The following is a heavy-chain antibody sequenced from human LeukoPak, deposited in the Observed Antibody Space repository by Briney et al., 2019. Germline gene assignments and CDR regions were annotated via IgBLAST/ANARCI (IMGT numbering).Heavy chain of an antibody. CDR3: ASDIVAPGLHFEY. CDR2: IVPSGSTT. J-gene: IGHJ4*02. CDR1: GFTFSDFY. V-gene: IGHV3-11*01. D-gene: IGHD6-13*01. Sequence: GGSLRLSCAASGFTFSDFYMTWIRQAPGKGLEWVSYIVPSGSTTYYADSVRGRFTISRDNAKNSLYLQMNSLRAEDTAVYYCASDIVAPGLHFEYWGQGTLVTVSS.